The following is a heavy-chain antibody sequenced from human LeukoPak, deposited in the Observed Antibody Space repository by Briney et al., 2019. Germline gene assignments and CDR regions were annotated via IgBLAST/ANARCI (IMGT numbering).Heavy chain of an antibody. Sequence: TSETLSLTCTVSGGSISSSSYYWGWIRQPPGKGLEWIGSIYYSGSTYYNPSLKSRVTISVDTSKNQFSLKLSSVTAADTAVYYCARHSLGDLVPAAPASDYYYYYYMDVWGKGTTVTVSS. CDR3: ARHSLGDLVPAAPASDYYYYYYMDV. J-gene: IGHJ6*03. CDR2: IYYSGST. V-gene: IGHV4-39*01. CDR1: GGSISSSSYY. D-gene: IGHD2-2*01.